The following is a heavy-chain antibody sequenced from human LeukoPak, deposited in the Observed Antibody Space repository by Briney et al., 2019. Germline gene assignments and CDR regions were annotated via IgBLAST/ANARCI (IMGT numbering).Heavy chain of an antibody. D-gene: IGHD1-26*01. CDR3: ARGPRELLEGTGFDY. J-gene: IGHJ4*02. CDR1: GYTFTNYG. Sequence: ASVKVSCKASGYTFTNYGISWVRQAPGQGLEWMGWMNPNSGNTGYAQKFQGRVTMTRNTSISTAYMELSSLRSEDTAVYYCARGPRELLEGTGFDYWGQGTLVTVSS. V-gene: IGHV1-8*02. CDR2: MNPNSGNT.